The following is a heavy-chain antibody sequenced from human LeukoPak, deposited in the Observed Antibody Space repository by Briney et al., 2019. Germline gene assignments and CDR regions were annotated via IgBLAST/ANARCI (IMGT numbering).Heavy chain of an antibody. Sequence: GGSLRLSCAASGFTSSSYWMSWVRQAPGKGLEWVANIKQDGSEKYYVDSVKGRFTISRDNAKNSLYLQMNSLRAEDTAVYYCAKAGIVGATISYFDYWGQGTLVTVSS. D-gene: IGHD1-26*01. J-gene: IGHJ4*02. CDR3: AKAGIVGATISYFDY. V-gene: IGHV3-7*03. CDR2: IKQDGSEK. CDR1: GFTSSSYW.